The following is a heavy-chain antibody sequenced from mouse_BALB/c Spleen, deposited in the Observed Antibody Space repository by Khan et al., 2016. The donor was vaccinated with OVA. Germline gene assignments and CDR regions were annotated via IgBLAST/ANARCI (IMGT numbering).Heavy chain of an antibody. J-gene: IGHJ3*01. CDR3: ARNSYRYDLAY. D-gene: IGHD2-14*01. V-gene: IGHV2-4-1*01. CDR1: GFSLTTYG. Sequence: QVQLKQSGPGLVQPSQSLSITCTVSGFSLTTYGVHWVRQSPGKGLEWLGVIWSGGSTDYNAAFISRLSISKDNSQSHVFFKMTSLQADDPAIYYCARNSYRYDLAYWGQGTLVTVSA. CDR2: IWSGGST.